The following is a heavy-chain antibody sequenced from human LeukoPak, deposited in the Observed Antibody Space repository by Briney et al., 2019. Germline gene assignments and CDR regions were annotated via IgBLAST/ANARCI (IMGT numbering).Heavy chain of an antibody. D-gene: IGHD3-22*01. CDR3: ARRCDTSSYYTYYFDY. CDR1: GYTFTGHY. V-gene: IGHV1-2*02. CDR2: INPNSGGT. Sequence: WASVKVSCKASGYTFTGHYMHWVRQAPGQGLEWMGWINPNSGGTNYAQKFQGRVTMTRDTSISTAYMELSRLRSDDTAVYFCARRCDTSSYYTYYFDYWGQGTLVTVSS. J-gene: IGHJ4*02.